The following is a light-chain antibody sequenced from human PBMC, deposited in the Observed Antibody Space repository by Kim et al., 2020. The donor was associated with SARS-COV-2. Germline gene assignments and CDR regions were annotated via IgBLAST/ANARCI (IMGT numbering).Light chain of an antibody. CDR2: YNN. J-gene: IGLJ2*01. Sequence: QSVLTQPPSVSAAPGQRVTLSCSGNSSNIGNNYVYWYQQFPATAPKLLIYYNNKPPSGMPDRFSGSKSGTSATLGITGLQAGDEAYYYCGVWDSSLIAGVFGGGTQLTVL. CDR1: SSNIGNNY. CDR3: GVWDSSLIAGV. V-gene: IGLV1-51*01.